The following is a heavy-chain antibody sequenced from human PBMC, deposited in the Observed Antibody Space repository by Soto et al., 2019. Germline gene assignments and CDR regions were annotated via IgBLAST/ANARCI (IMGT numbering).Heavy chain of an antibody. CDR2: ISSTGLYT. Sequence: GGSLRLSCAASGFSFTTYGMSWVRQAPGKGLEWVSDISSTGLYTYLADSVKGRFTISRDNSKNTLYLQMHSLRVDDTAVYFCTKSWLFEKNWFDPWGQGTLVTVSS. D-gene: IGHD3-22*01. CDR3: TKSWLFEKNWFDP. V-gene: IGHV3-23*01. J-gene: IGHJ5*02. CDR1: GFSFTTYG.